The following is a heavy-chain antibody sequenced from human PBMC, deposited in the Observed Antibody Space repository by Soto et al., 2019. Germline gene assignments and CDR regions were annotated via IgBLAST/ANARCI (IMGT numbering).Heavy chain of an antibody. V-gene: IGHV4-39*01. CDR2: IYYSGST. Sequence: SETLSLTCTVSGGSISSSSYYWGWIRQPPGKGLEWIGSIYYSGSTYYNPSLKSRVTISVDTSKNQFSLKLSSVTAADTAVYYCARLAYYDILTGSYIHYYYYGMDVWGQGTTVTVS. CDR3: ARLAYYDILTGSYIHYYYYGMDV. D-gene: IGHD3-9*01. J-gene: IGHJ6*02. CDR1: GGSISSSSYY.